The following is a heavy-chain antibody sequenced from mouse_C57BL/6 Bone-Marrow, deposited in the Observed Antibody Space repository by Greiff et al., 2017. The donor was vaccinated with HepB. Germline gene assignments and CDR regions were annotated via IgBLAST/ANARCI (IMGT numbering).Heavy chain of an antibody. Sequence: VQLQQSGPELVKPGASVKISCKASGYAFSSSWINWVKQRPGKGLEWIGRIYPGDGDTNYNGKFKGKATLTADKSSSTAYMQLSSLTSEDSAVYFCAREYYYGSSWFAYWGQGTLVTVSA. D-gene: IGHD1-1*01. CDR3: AREYYYGSSWFAY. V-gene: IGHV1-82*01. J-gene: IGHJ3*01. CDR1: GYAFSSSW. CDR2: IYPGDGDT.